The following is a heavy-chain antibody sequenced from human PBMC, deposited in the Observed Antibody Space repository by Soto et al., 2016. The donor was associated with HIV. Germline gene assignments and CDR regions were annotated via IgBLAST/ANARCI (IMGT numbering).Heavy chain of an antibody. CDR2: ITPDGSGT. D-gene: IGHD3-16*01. CDR1: EFTFSTYW. CDR3: IKDAFGPDGQ. V-gene: IGHV3-74*01. Sequence: EVQPVESGGGLVQTGGSLTLSCAVSEFTFSTYWMHWVRQAPGKGLVWVSRITPDGSGTNYADSVKGRFTISRDNAKNTLYLQMNSLRVEDTAVYYCIKDAFGPDGQWGQGTLVTVSS. J-gene: IGHJ4*02.